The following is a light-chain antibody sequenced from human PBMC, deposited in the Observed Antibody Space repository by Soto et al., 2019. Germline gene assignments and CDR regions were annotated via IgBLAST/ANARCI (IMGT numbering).Light chain of an antibody. CDR3: SSYTGFNSNWV. Sequence: QSALTQSASVSGSPGQTITISCIGSSSDLFAYNSVSWYQQHPGKAPKLILFEISRRPSGVSGRFSGSKSDNTASLIISGLQAEDEADYYCSSYTGFNSNWVFGGGTQLTVL. J-gene: IGLJ3*02. V-gene: IGLV2-14*03. CDR2: EIS. CDR1: SSDLFAYNS.